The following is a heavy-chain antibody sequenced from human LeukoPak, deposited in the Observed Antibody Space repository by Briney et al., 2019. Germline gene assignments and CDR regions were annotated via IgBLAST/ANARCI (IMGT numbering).Heavy chain of an antibody. CDR1: GGSISSHF. D-gene: IGHD6-13*01. Sequence: PSETLSLTCTVSGGSISSHFWSWIRQPPGKGLEWIGYIYYSGSTNYNPSLKSRVTISVDTSKNQFSLKLSSVTAADTAAYYCARVGQQLQRDHYYYMDVWGKGTTVTVSS. J-gene: IGHJ6*03. CDR3: ARVGQQLQRDHYYYMDV. CDR2: IYYSGST. V-gene: IGHV4-59*11.